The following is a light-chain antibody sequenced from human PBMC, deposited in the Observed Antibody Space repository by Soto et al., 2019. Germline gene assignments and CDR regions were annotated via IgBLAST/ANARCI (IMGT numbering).Light chain of an antibody. CDR3: QQYNNWPPVT. CDR2: GAS. CDR1: QSVSSN. Sequence: ETVMTQSPATLSVSPGERATLSCRASQSVSSNLAWYQQKPGQAPRLLIYGASTRATGIPARFSGSGSGTEFTLTICSLQSEDFAVYYCQQYNNWPPVTFGQGTRLEIK. V-gene: IGKV3D-15*01. J-gene: IGKJ5*01.